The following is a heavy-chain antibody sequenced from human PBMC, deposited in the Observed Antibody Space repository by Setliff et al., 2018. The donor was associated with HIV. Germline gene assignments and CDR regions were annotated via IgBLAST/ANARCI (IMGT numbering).Heavy chain of an antibody. CDR2: FDPEKGET. Sequence: GASVKVSCKVSGYTLRELSIRWVRQPPGQGLEWMGGFDPEKGETIYAQKFQDRVTMTEDTSTDTAHMEVRGLRSEDTAIYYCATFYKLTGTTSFDFWGQGTLVTVSS. CDR3: ATFYKLTGTTSFDF. D-gene: IGHD1-7*01. V-gene: IGHV1-24*01. CDR1: GYTLRELS. J-gene: IGHJ4*02.